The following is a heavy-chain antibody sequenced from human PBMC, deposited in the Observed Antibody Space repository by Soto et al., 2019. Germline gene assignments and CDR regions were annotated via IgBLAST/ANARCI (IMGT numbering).Heavy chain of an antibody. D-gene: IGHD1-26*01. J-gene: IGHJ6*02. V-gene: IGHV3-30*03. CDR3: ARGRWEAWSSYMGLDV. CDR2: MSQDGTSE. CDR1: GFGFSGYG. Sequence: QVQLVESGGGVVQSGTSLRLSCAATGFGFSGYGMHWVRQAPGKGLEWVTDMSQDGTSETYADSVKGRFTISRDNFKNTMYLQMTSLRPENTAVYRCARGRWEAWSSYMGLDVWGQGTTVTASS.